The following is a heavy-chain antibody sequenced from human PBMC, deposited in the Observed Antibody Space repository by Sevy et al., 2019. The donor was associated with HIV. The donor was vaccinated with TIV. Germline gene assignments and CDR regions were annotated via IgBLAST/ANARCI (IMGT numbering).Heavy chain of an antibody. D-gene: IGHD6-19*01. J-gene: IGHJ4*02. CDR2: ISYDGSNK. CDR1: GFTFSSYA. CDR3: ARDKSLAVAGYFDY. V-gene: IGHV3-30-3*01. Sequence: GGSLRLSCAASGFTFSSYAMHWVRQAPGKGLEWVAVISYDGSNKYYADSVKGRFTISRDNSKNTLYLQMYSLRAEDTAVYYCARDKSLAVAGYFDYWGQGTLVTVSS.